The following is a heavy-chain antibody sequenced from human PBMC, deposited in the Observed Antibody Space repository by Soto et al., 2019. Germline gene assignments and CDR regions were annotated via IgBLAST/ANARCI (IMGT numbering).Heavy chain of an antibody. CDR3: TRRWEGIAAQRGDYYYYGMDV. CDR1: GFTFSGSA. CDR2: IRSKANSYAT. Sequence: EVQLVESGGGLVQPGGSLKLSCAASGFTFSGSAMHWVRQASGKGLEWVGRIRSKANSYATAYAASVKGRFTISRDDSKNTAYLQMNSLKTEDTAVYYCTRRWEGIAAQRGDYYYYGMDVWGQGTTVTVSS. J-gene: IGHJ6*02. D-gene: IGHD6-6*01. V-gene: IGHV3-73*02.